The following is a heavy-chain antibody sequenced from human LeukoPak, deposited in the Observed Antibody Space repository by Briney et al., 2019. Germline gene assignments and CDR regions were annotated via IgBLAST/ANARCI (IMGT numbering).Heavy chain of an antibody. D-gene: IGHD6-19*01. J-gene: IGHJ4*01. V-gene: IGHV1-18*01. Sequence: GASVKVSCKSSGYTFPSYGISVVRQAPGQGLEWMGWISAYNGNTNYAQKLQGRVTMTTYTSTSTAYMELRSLRSDDTAVYYCARSGPALGYSSGWYIDYWGRGTLVTVSS. CDR3: ARSGPALGYSSGWYIDY. CDR2: ISAYNGNT. CDR1: GYTFPSYG.